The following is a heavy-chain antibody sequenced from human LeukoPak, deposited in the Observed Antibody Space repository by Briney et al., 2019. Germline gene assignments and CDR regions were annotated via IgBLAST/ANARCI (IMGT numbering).Heavy chain of an antibody. D-gene: IGHD1-26*01. Sequence: GGSLRLSCAASGFTFSSYAMSWVRQAPGKGLEWVSAISGSGGSTYYADSVKGRFTMSRDTSKDTLYLQLNSLRAEDTAVYYCAKVRSPLFRGGSYCFDYWGQGTRVTVS. CDR3: AKVRSPLFRGGSYCFDY. V-gene: IGHV3-23*01. CDR2: ISGSGGST. CDR1: GFTFSSYA. J-gene: IGHJ4*02.